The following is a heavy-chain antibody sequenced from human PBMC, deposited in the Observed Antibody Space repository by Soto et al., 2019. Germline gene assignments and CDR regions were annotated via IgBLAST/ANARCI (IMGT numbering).Heavy chain of an antibody. V-gene: IGHV3-23*01. CDR2: ISGSGGST. D-gene: IGHD3-22*01. CDR3: AKYNYYYDSSGYYFDY. J-gene: IGHJ4*02. CDR1: GFTFSSYA. Sequence: GGSLRLSCAASGFTFSSYAMSWVRQAPGKGLEWVSAISGSGGSTYYADSVKGRFTISRDNSKNTLYLQMNSLRAEDTAVYYCAKYNYYYDSSGYYFDYWGQGTLVTVSS.